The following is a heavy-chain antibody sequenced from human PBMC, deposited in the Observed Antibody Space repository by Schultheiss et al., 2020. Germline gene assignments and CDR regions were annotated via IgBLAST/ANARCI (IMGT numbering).Heavy chain of an antibody. CDR3: ARDGAGFWSGYYGSCEY. J-gene: IGHJ4*02. CDR2: ISGSGGST. Sequence: WGALRLSCAASGFTFNNYAMSWVRQAPGKGLEWVSGISGSGGSTYYADSVKGRFTISRDNSKNTLYLQMNSLRGEDTAVYYCARDGAGFWSGYYGSCEYWGQGTMVTVSS. V-gene: IGHV3-23*01. CDR1: GFTFNNYA. D-gene: IGHD3-3*01.